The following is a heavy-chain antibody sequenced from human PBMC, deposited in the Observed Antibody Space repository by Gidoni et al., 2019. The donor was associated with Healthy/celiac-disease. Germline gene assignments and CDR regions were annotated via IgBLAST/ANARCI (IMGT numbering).Heavy chain of an antibody. CDR2: MKSKTGGGTT. CDR1: GFTFSNAW. Sequence: EVQLVESGGGLVKPGGSLRLSCAASGFTFSNAWMHWVRRAPGQGLEWVGGMKSKTGGGTTDYAAPVKVRFTSSRDDSNNTLSLQLNSLKTDDTAVYYWTMGVRLGYCSGGSCYSDYFDYWGQGTLVTVSS. CDR3: TMGVRLGYCSGGSCYSDYFDY. D-gene: IGHD2-15*01. V-gene: IGHV3-15*01. J-gene: IGHJ4*02.